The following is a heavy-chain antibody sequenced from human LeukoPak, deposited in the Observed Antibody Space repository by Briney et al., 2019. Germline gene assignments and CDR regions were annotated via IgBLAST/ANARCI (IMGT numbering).Heavy chain of an antibody. J-gene: IGHJ4*02. CDR2: VESEGIRK. CDR3: ARDVGHFDC. CDR1: GFTCNNYW. Sequence: GTLTLSGSASGFTCNNYWMHWVRPAPGNGWVWVSRVESEGIRKRCASSVKGRFTVSRDNDTTSLYLQMNRLRAEDTAVYYCARDVGHFDCWGEGTLVTVSS. V-gene: IGHV3-74*01.